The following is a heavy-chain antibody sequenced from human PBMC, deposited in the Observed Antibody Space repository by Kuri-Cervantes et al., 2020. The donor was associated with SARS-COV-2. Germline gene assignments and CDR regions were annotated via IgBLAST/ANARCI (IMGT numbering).Heavy chain of an antibody. D-gene: IGHD3-10*01. CDR2: FDPEDGET. CDR3: ARGSIFSDTGGWYFDY. V-gene: IGHV1-24*01. J-gene: IGHJ4*02. Sequence: GESLKISCKVSGYTLTELSMHWVRQAPGKGLEWMGGFDPEDGETIYAQKFQGRVTMTEDTSTDTAYMELSRLRSDDTAVYYCARGSIFSDTGGWYFDYWGQGTLVTVSS. CDR1: GYTLTELS.